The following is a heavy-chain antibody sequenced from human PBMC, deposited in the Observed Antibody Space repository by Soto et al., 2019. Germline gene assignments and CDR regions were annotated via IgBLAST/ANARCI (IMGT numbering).Heavy chain of an antibody. CDR1: GGSVSSGSYY. Sequence: LSLTCTVSGGSVSSGSYYWSWIRQPPGKGLEWIGCIYYSGSTNYNPSLKSRVTISVDTSKNQFSLKLNSVTAADTAVYYCARGFAVTSTHIWFDPWGQGTLVSVSS. CDR3: ARGFAVTSTHIWFDP. D-gene: IGHD4-4*01. V-gene: IGHV4-61*01. J-gene: IGHJ5*02. CDR2: IYYSGST.